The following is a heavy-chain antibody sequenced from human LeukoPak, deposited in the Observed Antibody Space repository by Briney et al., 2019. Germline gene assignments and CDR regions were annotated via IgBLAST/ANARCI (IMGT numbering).Heavy chain of an antibody. D-gene: IGHD6-13*01. CDR2: ISAYNGNT. V-gene: IGHV1-18*01. CDR1: GYTFTSYG. J-gene: IGHJ5*02. CDR3: ARVVIAAFDP. Sequence: GPVKVSCKASGYTFTSYGISWVRQAPRQGLEWMGWISAYNGNTNYAQKLQGRVTMTTDTSTSTAYMELRSLRSDDTAVYYCARVVIAAFDPWGQGTLVTVSS.